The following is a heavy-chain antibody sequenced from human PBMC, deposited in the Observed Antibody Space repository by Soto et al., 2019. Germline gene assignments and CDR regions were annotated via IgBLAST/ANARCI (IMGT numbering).Heavy chain of an antibody. CDR1: GFTFSSYE. CDR3: AREGRYDSREFDY. D-gene: IGHD3-22*01. V-gene: IGHV3-48*03. Sequence: PGGSLRLSCAASGFTFSSYEMNWVRQAPGKGLEWVSYISSSGSTIYYTDSVKGRFTISRDNAKNSLYLQMNSLRAEDTAVYYCAREGRYDSREFDYWGQGTLVTVSS. J-gene: IGHJ4*02. CDR2: ISSSGSTI.